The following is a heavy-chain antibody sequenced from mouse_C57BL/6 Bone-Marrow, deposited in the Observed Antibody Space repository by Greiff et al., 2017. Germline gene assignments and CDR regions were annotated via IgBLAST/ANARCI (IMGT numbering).Heavy chain of an antibody. D-gene: IGHD3-2*02. CDR1: GYTFTCYR. J-gene: IGHJ3*01. CDR3: AGSGGQLKLRRFSY. Sequence: VQLQQPVAALVTPGPSVKLSCKASGYTFTCYRTHLLQQRPGQGLQWIGEIDPSDSYTNYNQQFKGKSTLTVDKSSSTAYMQLSSLPSADSSVYDCAGSGGQLKLRRFSYWAGGFLV. V-gene: IGHV1-69*01. CDR2: IDPSDSYT.